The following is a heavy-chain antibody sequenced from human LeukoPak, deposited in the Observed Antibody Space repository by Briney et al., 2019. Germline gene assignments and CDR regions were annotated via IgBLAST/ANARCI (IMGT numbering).Heavy chain of an antibody. J-gene: IGHJ6*02. CDR2: TSGSGGST. V-gene: IGHV3-23*01. Sequence: GGSLRLSCAASGFTFSSYAMSWVRQAPGKGLEWVSATSGSGGSTYYADSVKGRFTISRDNSKNTLYLQMNSLRAEDTAVYYCAKVPSGGDYYYYYYGMDVWGQGTTVTVSS. D-gene: IGHD4-17*01. CDR1: GFTFSSYA. CDR3: AKVPSGGDYYYYYYGMDV.